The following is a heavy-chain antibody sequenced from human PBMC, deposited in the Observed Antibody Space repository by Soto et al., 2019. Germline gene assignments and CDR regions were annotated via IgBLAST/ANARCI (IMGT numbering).Heavy chain of an antibody. CDR2: IYSGGST. J-gene: IGHJ6*03. Sequence: GGSLRLSCAASGFTVSSNYMSWVRQAPGKGLEWVSVIYSGGSTYYADSVKGRFTISRDNSKNTLYLQMNSLRAEDTAVYYCARLTTAFDYYYYMDVWGKGTTVTVSS. V-gene: IGHV3-66*01. CDR1: GFTVSSNY. D-gene: IGHD4-17*01. CDR3: ARLTTAFDYYYYMDV.